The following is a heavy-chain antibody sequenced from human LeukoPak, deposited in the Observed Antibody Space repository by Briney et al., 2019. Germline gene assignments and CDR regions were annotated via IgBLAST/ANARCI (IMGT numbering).Heavy chain of an antibody. Sequence: SEALSLTCTVSGGSISSYYWSWIRQPPGKGLEWIGEINHSGSTNYNPSLKSRVTISVDTSKNQFSLKLSSVTAADTAVYYCARGRHCSSTSCYAGGFDYWGQGTLVTVSS. V-gene: IGHV4-34*01. J-gene: IGHJ4*02. CDR3: ARGRHCSSTSCYAGGFDY. CDR1: GGSISSYY. CDR2: INHSGST. D-gene: IGHD2-2*01.